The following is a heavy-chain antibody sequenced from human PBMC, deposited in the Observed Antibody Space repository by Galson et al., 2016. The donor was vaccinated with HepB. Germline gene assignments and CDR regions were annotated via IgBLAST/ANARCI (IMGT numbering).Heavy chain of an antibody. D-gene: IGHD3-22*01. J-gene: IGHJ4*02. CDR3: AKCASATVVICANFDY. Sequence: SVKVSCKASGYMFASYAINWVRQAPGQGLEWMGWVSGYNGNTKYAQKFQGRVTMTTDTYTNTSDMEVRRLTSDDTAVYYCAKCASATVVICANFDYWGQGTLGTVSS. CDR2: VSGYNGNT. CDR1: GYMFASYA. V-gene: IGHV1-18*01.